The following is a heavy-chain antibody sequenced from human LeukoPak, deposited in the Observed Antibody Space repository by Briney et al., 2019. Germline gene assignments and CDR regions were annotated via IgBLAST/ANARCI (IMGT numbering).Heavy chain of an antibody. J-gene: IGHJ5*02. CDR2: IWYDGSNK. CDR1: GFTFNSYG. Sequence: GGSLRLSCAASGFTFNSYGMHWVRQAPGKGLEWVAVIWYDGSNKYYADSVKGRFTISRDNSKNTLYLQMNSLRAEDTALYYCAKLPTGYPNWFDPWGQGTLVTVSS. CDR3: AKLPTGYPNWFDP. V-gene: IGHV3-33*06. D-gene: IGHD3-9*01.